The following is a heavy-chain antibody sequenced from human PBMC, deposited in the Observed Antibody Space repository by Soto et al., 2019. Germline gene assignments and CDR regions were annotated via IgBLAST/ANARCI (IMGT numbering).Heavy chain of an antibody. Sequence: QVQLQESGPGLVKPSGTLSLTCAVSGGSISSSNWWSWVRQPPGKGLEWIGEIYHSRSTTYTPFLKSRVTLAVDKSQNQFSLKLSSVTAADTAVYYCARVSVAVTRVDYWGQGTLVTVSS. CDR1: GGSISSSNW. J-gene: IGHJ4*02. D-gene: IGHD6-19*01. CDR2: IYHSRST. V-gene: IGHV4-4*02. CDR3: ARVSVAVTRVDY.